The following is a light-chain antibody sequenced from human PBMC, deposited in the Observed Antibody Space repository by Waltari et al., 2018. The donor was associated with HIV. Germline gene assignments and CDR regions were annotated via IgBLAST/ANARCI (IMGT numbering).Light chain of an antibody. V-gene: IGLV2-23*01. CDR2: EGS. CDR3: CSYAGSSTLV. Sequence: QSALTQPASVSGSPGQSITLSCIGTSHDCGSYNLVSWYQQHPGKAPKLMIDEGSKRPSGVSNRFSGSKSGNTASLTISGLQAEDEADYYCCSYAGSSTLVFGTGTKVTVL. J-gene: IGLJ1*01. CDR1: SHDCGSYNL.